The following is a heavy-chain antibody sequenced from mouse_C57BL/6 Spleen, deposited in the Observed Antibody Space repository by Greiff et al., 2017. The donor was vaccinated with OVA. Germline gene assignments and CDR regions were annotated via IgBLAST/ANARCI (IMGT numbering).Heavy chain of an antibody. CDR1: GYTFTDYC. CDR3: RRSRSSYYYFDY. J-gene: IGHJ2*01. D-gene: IGHD1-1*01. V-gene: IGHV1-26*01. Sequence: VQLKQSGPELVKPGASVKISCKASGYTFTDYCMNWVKQSHGKSLEWIGDINPNNGGTSYNQKFKGKATLTVDKSSSTAYMQLRSLTSEDSAVYCCRRSRSSYYYFDYWGQGTTLTVSS. CDR2: INPNNGGT.